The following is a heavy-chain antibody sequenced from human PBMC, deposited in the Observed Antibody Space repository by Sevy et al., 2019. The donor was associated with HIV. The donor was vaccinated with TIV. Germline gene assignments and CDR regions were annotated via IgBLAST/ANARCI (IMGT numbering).Heavy chain of an antibody. CDR2: ISSNGGSR. J-gene: IGHJ3*02. V-gene: IGHV3-64D*06. CDR3: VKAIVHSSEVGTFDI. Sequence: GGTLRLSCSASGCSFSGYAMHWVRQAPGKGLEYVSAISSNGGSRYYAESLKGRFTISSDKSMSSLYLQLASLRTEYTAAYYCVKAIVHSSEVGTFDIWAQGTMVTVSS. CDR1: GCSFSGYA. D-gene: IGHD2-21*02.